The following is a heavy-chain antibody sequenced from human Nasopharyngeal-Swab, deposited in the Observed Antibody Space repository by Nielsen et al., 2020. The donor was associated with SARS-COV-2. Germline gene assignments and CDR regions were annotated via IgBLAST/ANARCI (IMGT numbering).Heavy chain of an antibody. J-gene: IGHJ6*02. V-gene: IGHV3-33*01. Sequence: WIRQPPGKGLEWVAVIRYDGSNKYYADSVKGRFTISRDNSKNTLYLQMNSLRAEDTAVYYCASSYYYDSSGYQALRSYYYYGMDVWGQGTTVTVSS. CDR2: IRYDGSNK. CDR3: ASSYYYDSSGYQALRSYYYYGMDV. D-gene: IGHD3-22*01.